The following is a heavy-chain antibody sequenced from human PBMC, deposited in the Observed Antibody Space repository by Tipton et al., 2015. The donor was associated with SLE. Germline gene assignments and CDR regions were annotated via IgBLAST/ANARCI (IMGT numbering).Heavy chain of an antibody. V-gene: IGHV4-34*01. CDR2: INHGENT. CDR1: GGSFRGYY. J-gene: IGHJ5*02. CDR3: ARGRKHSA. Sequence: TLSFTCAVYGGSFRGYYWSWVRQPPGKGLEWIGEINHGENTNYNPSLKSRVTMSIDTSKNQFSLNLTSVTAADTAVYYCARGRKHSAWGQGTLVIVSS. D-gene: IGHD3-3*02.